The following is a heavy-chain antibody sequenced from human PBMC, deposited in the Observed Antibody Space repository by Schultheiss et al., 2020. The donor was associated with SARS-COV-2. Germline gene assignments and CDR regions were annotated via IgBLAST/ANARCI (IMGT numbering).Heavy chain of an antibody. CDR2: ISGSGGST. J-gene: IGHJ6*02. V-gene: IGHV3-23*01. CDR1: GFTFSSYA. CDR3: ARSQRTTTVVTLRYYYGMDV. D-gene: IGHD4-23*01. Sequence: GESLKISCAASGFTFSSYAMSWVRQAPGKGLEWVSAISGSGGSTYYADSVKGRFTISRDNSKNTLYLQMNSLRAEDTAVYYCARSQRTTTVVTLRYYYGMDVWGQGTTVTVSS.